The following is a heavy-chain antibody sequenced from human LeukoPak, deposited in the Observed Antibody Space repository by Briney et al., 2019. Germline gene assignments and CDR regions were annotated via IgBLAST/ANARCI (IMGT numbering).Heavy chain of an antibody. CDR3: AKDAFRGYSYGWHFDY. D-gene: IGHD5-18*01. CDR2: IRYDGSNK. V-gene: IGHV3-30*02. CDR1: GFTFSSYG. Sequence: GGSLRLSCAASGFTFSSYGMHWVRQAPGKGLEWVAFIRYDGSNKYYADSVKGQFTISRDNSKNTLYLQMNSLRAEDTAVYYCAKDAFRGYSYGWHFDYWGQGTLVTVSS. J-gene: IGHJ4*02.